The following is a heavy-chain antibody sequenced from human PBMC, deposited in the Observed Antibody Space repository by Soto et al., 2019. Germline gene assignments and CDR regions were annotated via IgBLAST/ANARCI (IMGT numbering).Heavy chain of an antibody. J-gene: IGHJ6*02. Sequence: PVGSLRLSCAASWFIFSSHDMQWVRQATGKGLEWVSGIGTAGDTYYPDSVKGRFTISRENAKNSLYLQMNSLRAGDTAVYYCAREGLYGMDVWGQGTTVTVSS. CDR3: AREGLYGMDV. V-gene: IGHV3-13*01. CDR2: IGTAGDT. D-gene: IGHD2-21*02. CDR1: WFIFSSHD.